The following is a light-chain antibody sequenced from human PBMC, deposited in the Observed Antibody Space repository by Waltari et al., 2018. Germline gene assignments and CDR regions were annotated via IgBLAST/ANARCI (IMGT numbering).Light chain of an antibody. Sequence: DIVMTQTPLSLPVTLGEPASISCRSSQSLLSSNGYNYLNWYLQKPGQSPQLLIYYGFNRASGVPDRFGGSGSRTDFTLKISRVEAEDVGGYYSMQALQTPVTFGGGTKVEIK. J-gene: IGKJ4*01. CDR2: YGF. V-gene: IGKV2-28*01. CDR3: MQALQTPVT. CDR1: QSLLSSNGYNY.